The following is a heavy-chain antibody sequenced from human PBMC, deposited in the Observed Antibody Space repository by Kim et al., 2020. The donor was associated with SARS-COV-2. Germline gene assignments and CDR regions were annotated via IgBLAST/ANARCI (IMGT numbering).Heavy chain of an antibody. D-gene: IGHD5-18*01. V-gene: IGHV3-30*18. Sequence: GGSLRLSCAASGFTFSSYGMHWVRQAPGKGLEWVAVISYDGSNKYYADSVKGRFTISRDNSKNTLYLQMNSLRAEDTAVYYCAKDRDSYGRWGYFDYWGQGTLVTVSS. CDR3: AKDRDSYGRWGYFDY. CDR2: ISYDGSNK. CDR1: GFTFSSYG. J-gene: IGHJ4*02.